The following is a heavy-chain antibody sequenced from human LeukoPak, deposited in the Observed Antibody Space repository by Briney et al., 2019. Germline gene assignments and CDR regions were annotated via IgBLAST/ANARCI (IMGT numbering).Heavy chain of an antibody. J-gene: IGHJ4*02. CDR3: ARSGTVTTWNY. CDR1: GGSFSRCGYY. D-gene: IGHD4-17*01. Sequence: SETLSLTCTVSGGSFSRCGYYWSWNRQHPGKGLVWIGCFYYRGTLYYHPSITSRDAISVDTSKNQFSLKLSSVTAAYTAVYYCARSGTVTTWNYWGQGTLVTVSS. V-gene: IGHV4-31*03. CDR2: FYYRGTL.